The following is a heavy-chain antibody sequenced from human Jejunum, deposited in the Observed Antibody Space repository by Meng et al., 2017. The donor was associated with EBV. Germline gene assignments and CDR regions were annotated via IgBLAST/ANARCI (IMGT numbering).Heavy chain of an antibody. Sequence: QLQESAQGLVNPSKTLSLPCTVSGDPFTSVTYYWGWIRQPPGKGLEWIGYIYNGGSPNYLPSPRLRVTISLDTSKNQFSLKLSSVPAADTAMYYCAYYLGGRGGVGSWGQGTLVTVSS. J-gene: IGHJ4*02. V-gene: IGHV4-61*01. CDR1: GDPFTSVTYY. D-gene: IGHD2/OR15-2a*01. CDR2: IYNGGSP. CDR3: AYYLGGRGGVGS.